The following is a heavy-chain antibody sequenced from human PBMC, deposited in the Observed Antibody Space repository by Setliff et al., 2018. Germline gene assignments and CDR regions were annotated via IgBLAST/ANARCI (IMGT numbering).Heavy chain of an antibody. V-gene: IGHV1-8*02. D-gene: IGHD3-22*01. CDR2: MNPNSGNT. CDR1: GYTFTSYD. J-gene: IGHJ4*02. CDR3: ARRRYYFDSSGYRWGGFYFDY. Sequence: GASVKVSCKASGYTFTSYDINWVRQATGQGLEWRGWMNPNSGNTGYAQKFQGSVTMTRDTSISTAYMELSRLRSDDTAVYYCARRRYYFDSSGYRWGGFYFDYWGQGTLVTVSS.